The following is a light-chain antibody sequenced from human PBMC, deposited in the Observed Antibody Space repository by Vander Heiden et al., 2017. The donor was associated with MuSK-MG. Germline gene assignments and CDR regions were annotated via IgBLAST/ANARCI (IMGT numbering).Light chain of an antibody. V-gene: IGKV4-1*01. CDR2: GAS. CDR3: QQYYSTPWT. J-gene: IGKJ1*01. Sequence: DIVMTQSPDSLAVSLGERAAINSKSIQSVLCSSNNNNNLAWYQQKPGQPPKLFIYGASTRESGVPDRFSGSGSGTDFTLTISSLQAEDVAVYYCQQYYSTPWTFGQGTKVEIK. CDR1: QSVLCSSNNNNN.